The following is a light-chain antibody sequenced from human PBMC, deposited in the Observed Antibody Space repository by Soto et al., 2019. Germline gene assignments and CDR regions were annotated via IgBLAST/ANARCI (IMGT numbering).Light chain of an antibody. CDR1: QGISSA. J-gene: IGKJ5*01. CDR2: DAS. CDR3: QQFNSYLIT. Sequence: AIRVTQSPSSLSASVEDRVTITCRASQGISSALAWYQQKPGKAPKLLIYDASSLESGVPSRFSGSGSGTDFTLTISSLQPEDFATYYCQQFNSYLITFGQGTRLEIK. V-gene: IGKV1-13*02.